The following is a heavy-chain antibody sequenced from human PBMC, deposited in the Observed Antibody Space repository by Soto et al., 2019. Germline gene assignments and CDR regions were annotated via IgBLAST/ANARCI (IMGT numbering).Heavy chain of an antibody. CDR3: ARGGSSTRFMDY. CDR1: GFTFGSYW. CDR2: IKWDASEK. Sequence: GGSLRLSCAASGFTFGSYWMSWVRQAPGKGLEWLATIKWDASEKKYVDSVKGRFTISRDNAKNSLYLQMNSLRAEDTAVYYCARGGSSTRFMDYWGQGTLVTVSS. D-gene: IGHD2-2*01. J-gene: IGHJ4*02. V-gene: IGHV3-7*03.